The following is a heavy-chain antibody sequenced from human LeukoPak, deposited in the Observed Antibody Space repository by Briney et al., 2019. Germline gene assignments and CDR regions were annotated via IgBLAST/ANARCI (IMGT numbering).Heavy chain of an antibody. D-gene: IGHD4-23*01. CDR2: INHSGST. CDR3: ARGPDYGGNWFDP. CDR1: GYSISSGYY. V-gene: IGHV4-38-2*02. J-gene: IGHJ5*02. Sequence: PSETLSLTCTVSGYSISSGYYWGWIRQPPGKGLEWIGEINHSGSTNYNPSLKSRVTISVDTSKNQFSLKLSSVTAADTAVYYCARGPDYGGNWFDPWGQGTLVTVSS.